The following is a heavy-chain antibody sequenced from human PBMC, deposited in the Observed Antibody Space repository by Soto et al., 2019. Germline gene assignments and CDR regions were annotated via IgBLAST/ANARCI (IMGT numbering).Heavy chain of an antibody. CDR1: GGTFSSYA. CDR2: IIPIFGTA. V-gene: IGHV1-69*06. Sequence: QVPLVQSGAEVKKPGSSVKVSCKASGGTFSSYAISWVRQAPGQGLEWMGGIIPIFGTANYAQKFQGRVTITADKSTSTAYMELSSLRSEDTAVYYCAREARGYSYGFDINYYYGMDVWGQGTTVTVSS. D-gene: IGHD5-18*01. CDR3: AREARGYSYGFDINYYYGMDV. J-gene: IGHJ6*02.